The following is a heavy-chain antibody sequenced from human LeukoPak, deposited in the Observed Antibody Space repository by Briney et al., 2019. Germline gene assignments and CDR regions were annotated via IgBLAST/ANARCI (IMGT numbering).Heavy chain of an antibody. CDR1: AFTFSNDW. D-gene: IGHD6-6*01. CDR2: IKSKTDGGTT. V-gene: IGHV3-15*01. Sequence: GGSLRLSCAASAFTFSNDWMIWVRQAPGKGLEWVGHIKSKTDGGTTDYAAPVKGRFTISRDDSKNTLYLQMNSLKTEDTAVYYCTRQQLVFDCWGQGTLVTVSS. CDR3: TRQQLVFDC. J-gene: IGHJ4*02.